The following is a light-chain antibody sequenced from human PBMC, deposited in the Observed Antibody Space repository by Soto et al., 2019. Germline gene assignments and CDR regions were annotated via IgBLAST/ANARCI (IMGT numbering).Light chain of an antibody. CDR3: SSYTSSRPFV. J-gene: IGLJ1*01. CDR2: DVR. Sequence: QSALTQPASVSGSPGQSITISCTGTSSDVGGYNYVSCYQQHPGKAPNLMIYDVRNRPSGVSTRFSGSKSGNTASLTISGLQAEDEADYYCSSYTSSRPFVFGTGTKVTVL. V-gene: IGLV2-14*01. CDR1: SSDVGGYNY.